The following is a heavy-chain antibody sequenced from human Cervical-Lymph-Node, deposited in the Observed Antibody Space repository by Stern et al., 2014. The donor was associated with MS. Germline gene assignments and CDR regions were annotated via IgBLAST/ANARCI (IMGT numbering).Heavy chain of an antibody. Sequence: EVQLEESGEEVKKPGESLKISCKGSGYSFTANWIAWGRQMPGKGLEWMGIIYPGDSDTRYSPSFQGQVTISADKSISTAYLQWSSLKASDTAMYYCARDYGDYAFDYWGQGTLVTVSS. CDR2: IYPGDSDT. CDR1: GYSFTANW. V-gene: IGHV5-51*01. D-gene: IGHD4-17*01. J-gene: IGHJ4*02. CDR3: ARDYGDYAFDY.